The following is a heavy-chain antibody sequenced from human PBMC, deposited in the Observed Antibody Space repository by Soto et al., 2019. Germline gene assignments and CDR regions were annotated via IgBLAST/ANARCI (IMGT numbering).Heavy chain of an antibody. D-gene: IGHD3-10*01. Sequence: QVQLQESGPGLVKPSQTLSLSCTVSGGSISRGGYYWSWIRQHPGKGLEWIGFLSYSGSTNYTPSPTSRVSIPAATSTTPFSLTLSSVTAAATAVYYCATFVTDLTASGRSYKNSYWGQGPLVTVSS. CDR1: GGSISRGGYY. CDR3: ATFVTDLTASGRSYKNSY. V-gene: IGHV4-31*03. CDR2: LSYSGST. J-gene: IGHJ4*02.